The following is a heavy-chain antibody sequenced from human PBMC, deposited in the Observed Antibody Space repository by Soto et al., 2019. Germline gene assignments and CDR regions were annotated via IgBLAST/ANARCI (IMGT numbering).Heavy chain of an antibody. J-gene: IGHJ4*02. CDR3: AKDVAMIVVVIPTPFDY. CDR2: ISGSGGST. CDR1: GFTFSSYA. V-gene: IGHV3-23*01. Sequence: GGSLRLSCAASGFTFSSYAMSWVRQAPGKGLEWVSAISGSGGSTYYADSVKGRFTISRDNSKNTLYLQMNSLRAEDTAVYYCAKDVAMIVVVIPTPFDYWGQGTLVTVSS. D-gene: IGHD3-22*01.